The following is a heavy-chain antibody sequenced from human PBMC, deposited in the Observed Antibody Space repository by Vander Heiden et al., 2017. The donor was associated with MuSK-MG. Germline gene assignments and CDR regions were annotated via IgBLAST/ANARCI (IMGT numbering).Heavy chain of an antibody. V-gene: IGHV3-11*01. Sequence: QVQLVESGGGLVKPGGSLRLSCAASGPPFSDYYLGRIRQAPGKGLEWVSYISSSGSTKYYADSVNGRFTISRDNAKNSLYLQMNSLRVEDTAVYFCARAAGWFDPWGQGTLVTVSS. CDR2: ISSSGSTK. CDR3: ARAAGWFDP. CDR1: GPPFSDYY. J-gene: IGHJ5*02.